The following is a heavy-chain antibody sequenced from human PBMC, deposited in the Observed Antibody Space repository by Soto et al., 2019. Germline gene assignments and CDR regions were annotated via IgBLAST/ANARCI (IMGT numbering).Heavy chain of an antibody. D-gene: IGHD2-21*01. CDR2: ISSSGSTI. CDR1: GFTFISYE. V-gene: IGHV3-48*03. J-gene: IGHJ6*02. CDR3: ARVGEYYYYGMDV. Sequence: PWGSLRLSCAASGFTFISYEINFVRHSPWKWLEWVSYISSSGSTIYYADSVKGRFTISRDNAKNSLYLQMNSLRAEDTAVYYCARVGEYYYYGMDVWGQGTTVTVSS.